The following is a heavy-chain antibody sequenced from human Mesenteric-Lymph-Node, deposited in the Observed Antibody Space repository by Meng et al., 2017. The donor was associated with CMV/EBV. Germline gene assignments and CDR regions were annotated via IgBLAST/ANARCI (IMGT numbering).Heavy chain of an antibody. Sequence: SETLSLTCTVSGGSISSNIYYWGGIRQPPGKGLEWIGSISYIGSTYYNPSLKSRVTISVDTSKKQFSLKLNSVTAADTAVYYCARDQGYYYAMDVWGQGTTVTVSS. CDR3: ARDQGYYYAMDV. J-gene: IGHJ6*02. CDR2: ISYIGST. CDR1: GGSISSNIYY. V-gene: IGHV4-39*02.